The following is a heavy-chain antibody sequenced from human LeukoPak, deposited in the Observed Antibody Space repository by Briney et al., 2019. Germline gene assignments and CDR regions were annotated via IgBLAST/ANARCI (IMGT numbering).Heavy chain of an antibody. CDR3: ARVPGATKNYYYYMDV. V-gene: IGHV4-34*01. J-gene: IGHJ6*03. CDR2: INHSGST. CDR1: GGSFSGYY. Sequence: SVTLSLTCAVYGGSFSGYYWSWIRQSPGEGLEWLGEINHSGSTNYNPSLKSRVTISVDTSKNQFSLKLSSVTAADTAVYYCARVPGATKNYYYYMDVWGKGTTVTVSS. D-gene: IGHD1-26*01.